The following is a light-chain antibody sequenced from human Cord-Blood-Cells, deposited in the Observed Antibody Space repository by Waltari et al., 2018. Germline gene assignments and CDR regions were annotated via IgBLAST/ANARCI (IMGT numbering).Light chain of an antibody. CDR3: QQYDNLPPSLT. CDR1: QDISNY. CDR2: DAS. V-gene: IGKV1-33*01. J-gene: IGKJ4*01. Sequence: DIQMTQSPSSLSASVGDRVTITCQASQDISNYLNWYQQKPGKVPKLLIYDASNLEKGVPSRFSGSGSGTDFTFTISSLQPEDIATYYCQQYDNLPPSLTFGGGTKVEIK.